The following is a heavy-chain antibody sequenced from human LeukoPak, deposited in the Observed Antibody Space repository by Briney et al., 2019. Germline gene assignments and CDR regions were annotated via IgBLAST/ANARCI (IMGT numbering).Heavy chain of an antibody. J-gene: IGHJ6*02. Sequence: SETLSLTCIVSGGSVSSGSYYWSWIRQPPGKGLEWIGYIYNSVSTKYNPSLKSRVTISVDTSKNHLSLKLSSVTAADTAVYYWVRDLVATIDHYYYGMDVWGQGTTVTVSS. CDR3: VRDLVATIDHYYYGMDV. D-gene: IGHD5-12*01. CDR1: GGSVSSGSYY. V-gene: IGHV4-61*01. CDR2: IYNSVST.